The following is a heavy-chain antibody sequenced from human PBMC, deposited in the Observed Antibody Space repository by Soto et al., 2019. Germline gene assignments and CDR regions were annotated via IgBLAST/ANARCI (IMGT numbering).Heavy chain of an antibody. D-gene: IGHD5-18*01. Sequence: EVQLLESGGGLVQPGGSLRLSCVASGFAFSNYDMSWVRQAPGKGLEWVSAISGSGSSTYYADSVKCRFTISRDNPKNTLYLQMNSLRAEDTAVYYCANRDTSMVTRYYYGMDVWGQGTTVTVSS. J-gene: IGHJ6*02. V-gene: IGHV3-23*01. CDR2: ISGSGSST. CDR1: GFAFSNYD. CDR3: ANRDTSMVTRYYYGMDV.